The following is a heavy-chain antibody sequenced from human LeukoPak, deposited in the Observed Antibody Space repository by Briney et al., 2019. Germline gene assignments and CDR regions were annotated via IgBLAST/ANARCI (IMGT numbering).Heavy chain of an antibody. D-gene: IGHD6-25*01. J-gene: IGHJ4*02. Sequence: GGSLRLSCAASGFTFSSYAMSWVRQAPGKGLEWVAVISYDGSNKYYADSVKGRFTISRDNSKNTLYLQMNSLRAEDTAVYYCASLSPAAAPGGFDYWGQGTLVTVSS. V-gene: IGHV3-30-3*01. CDR1: GFTFSSYA. CDR3: ASLSPAAAPGGFDY. CDR2: ISYDGSNK.